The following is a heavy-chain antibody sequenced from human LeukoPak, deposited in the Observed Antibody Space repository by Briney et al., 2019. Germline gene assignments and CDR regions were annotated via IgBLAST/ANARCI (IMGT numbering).Heavy chain of an antibody. CDR2: VYASGST. J-gene: IGHJ6*03. Sequence: SETLSLTCTVSGDSINSGTYYWSWIRQPAGKGLEWIGRVYASGSTNYNPSLKSRVSMSVDTSKNQFSLNLNSLTAADTAVYYCARGWYCSGGSCYSSMDVWGKGTTVTVSS. CDR3: ARGWYCSGGSCYSSMDV. V-gene: IGHV4-61*02. CDR1: GDSINSGTYY. D-gene: IGHD2-15*01.